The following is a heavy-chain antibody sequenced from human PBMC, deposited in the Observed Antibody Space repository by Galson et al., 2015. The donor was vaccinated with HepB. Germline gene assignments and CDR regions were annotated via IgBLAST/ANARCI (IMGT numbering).Heavy chain of an antibody. CDR2: IKQGGTEK. Sequence: SLRLSCAASGFPFSSYWMSWVRQAPGKGLEWVANIKQGGTEKYYVDSVKGRFTISRDNAKNSLYLQMNSLRAEDTAVYYCARDYDPSEGVLWYVGLWGRGTLVTAS. CDR3: ARDYDPSEGVLWYVGL. J-gene: IGHJ2*01. D-gene: IGHD3-3*01. CDR1: GFPFSSYW. V-gene: IGHV3-7*01.